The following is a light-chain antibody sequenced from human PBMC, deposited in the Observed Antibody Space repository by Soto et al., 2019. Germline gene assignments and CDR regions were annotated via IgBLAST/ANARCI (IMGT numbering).Light chain of an antibody. CDR3: SSYTSSSNV. CDR1: SSDVGGYNY. V-gene: IGLV2-14*01. CDR2: DVS. J-gene: IGLJ1*01. Sequence: QPALTQPASGYGSPGQSITISCTRTSSDVGGYNYVSWYQQHPGKAPKLMIYDVSNRPSGVSNRFSGSKSGNTASLTISGLQAEDEADYYCSSYTSSSNVFGTGTKVTVL.